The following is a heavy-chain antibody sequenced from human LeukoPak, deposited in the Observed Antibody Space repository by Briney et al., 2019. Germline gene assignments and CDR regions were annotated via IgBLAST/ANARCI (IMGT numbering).Heavy chain of an antibody. CDR2: IYYSGST. CDR1: GGSISSYY. CDR3: ARLLRLEFPYYYYGMDV. D-gene: IGHD5-12*01. Sequence: SETLSLTCTASGGSISSYYWSWIRQPPGKGLEWIGYIYYSGSTNYNPSLKSRVTISVDTSKNQFSLKLSSVTAADTAVYYCARLLRLEFPYYYYGMDVWGQGTTVTVSS. J-gene: IGHJ6*02. V-gene: IGHV4-59*08.